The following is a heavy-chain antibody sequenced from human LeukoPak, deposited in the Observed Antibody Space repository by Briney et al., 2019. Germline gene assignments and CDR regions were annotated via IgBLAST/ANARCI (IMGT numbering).Heavy chain of an antibody. CDR2: MNPNSGST. CDR3: ARGGGYYYDSSGSQIDY. Sequence: ASVKVSCKASGYTFTNYGISWVRQATGQGLEWMGWMNPNSGSTGYAQKFQGRVTMTRNTSISTAYMELSSLRSEDTAVYYCARGGGYYYDSSGSQIDYWGQGTLVTVSS. V-gene: IGHV1-8*02. D-gene: IGHD3-22*01. CDR1: GYTFTNYG. J-gene: IGHJ4*01.